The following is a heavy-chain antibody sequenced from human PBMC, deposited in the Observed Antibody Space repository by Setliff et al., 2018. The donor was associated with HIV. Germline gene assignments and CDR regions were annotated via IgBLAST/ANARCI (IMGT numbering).Heavy chain of an antibody. J-gene: IGHJ4*02. CDR2: IYYSGST. D-gene: IGHD3-22*01. CDR1: GGSISNSRYY. CDR3: ASRVYYYDSSGFYWD. Sequence: PSETLSLTCTVSGGSISNSRYYWSWIRQPPGKGLEWIGSIYYSGSTYYNPSLKSRVTISVDTSKNQFSLKLSSVTAADAAVYYCASRVYYYDSSGFYWDWGQGTLVTVSS. V-gene: IGHV4-39*01.